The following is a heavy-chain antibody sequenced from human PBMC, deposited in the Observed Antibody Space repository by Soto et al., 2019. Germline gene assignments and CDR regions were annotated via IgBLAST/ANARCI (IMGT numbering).Heavy chain of an antibody. CDR1: GFTFSSYA. Sequence: GGSLRLSCAASGFTFSSYAMHWVRQAPGKGLEWVAVISYDGSNKYYADSVKGRFTISRDNSKNTLYLQMNSLRAEYTAVYNCARDLQNYDSSGYFDYWGQGTLVTVSS. J-gene: IGHJ4*02. D-gene: IGHD3-22*01. V-gene: IGHV3-30-3*01. CDR2: ISYDGSNK. CDR3: ARDLQNYDSSGYFDY.